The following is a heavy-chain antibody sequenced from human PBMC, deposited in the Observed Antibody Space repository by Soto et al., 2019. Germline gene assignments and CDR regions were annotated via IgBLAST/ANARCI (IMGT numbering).Heavy chain of an antibody. CDR1: VGSFSSGSYY. CDR2: IYYSGST. J-gene: IGHJ5*02. V-gene: IGHV4-61*01. D-gene: IGHD3-9*01. CDR3: AREYDYDILTGYYTFDP. Sequence: TSETLSLTCTVSVGSFSSGSYYWSWIRQPPGKGLEWIGYIYYSGSTNYNPSLKSRVTISVDTSKNQFSLKLSSVTAADTAVYYCAREYDYDILTGYYTFDPWGQGTLVTVSS.